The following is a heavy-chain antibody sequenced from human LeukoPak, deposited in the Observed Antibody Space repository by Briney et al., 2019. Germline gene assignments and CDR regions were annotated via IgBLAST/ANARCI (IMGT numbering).Heavy chain of an antibody. D-gene: IGHD3-10*01. CDR1: GFTFSSYG. CDR3: AKESWFGELSLDY. Sequence: PGGSLRLSRTASGFTFSSYGMHWVRQAPGKGLEWVAVIWYDGSNKYYADSVKARFTISRDNSKNTLYLQMNSLRAEDTAVYYCAKESWFGELSLDYWGQGTLVTVSS. V-gene: IGHV3-33*06. J-gene: IGHJ4*02. CDR2: IWYDGSNK.